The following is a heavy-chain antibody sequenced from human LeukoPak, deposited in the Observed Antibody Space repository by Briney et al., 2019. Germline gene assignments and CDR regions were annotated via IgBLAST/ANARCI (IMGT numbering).Heavy chain of an antibody. D-gene: IGHD2-2*01. V-gene: IGHV3-23*01. CDR3: AKDWYYAVREATHFDY. CDR2: ISGSGGST. Sequence: QPGGSLRLSCAASGFTFNNYCMSWIRQAPGKGLEWVSAISGSGGSTYYADSVKGRFTISRDNSKNTLYLQMNSLRAEDTAVYYCAKDWYYAVREATHFDYWGQGTLVSVSS. CDR1: GFTFNNYC. J-gene: IGHJ4*02.